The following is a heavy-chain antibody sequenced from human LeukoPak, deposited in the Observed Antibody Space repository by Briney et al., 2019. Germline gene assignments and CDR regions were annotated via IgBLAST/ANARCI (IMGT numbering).Heavy chain of an antibody. Sequence: PSEALSLTCTVSGGSISNYYWNWIPEPPGKGLVWIGYIYYSGTTNYNPSLKSRVTISVDTSKNQFSLKLSSVTAADTAVYYCARRGSFNWFDPWGQGTLVTVSS. D-gene: IGHD3-10*01. CDR2: IYYSGTT. V-gene: IGHV4-59*01. CDR3: ARRGSFNWFDP. CDR1: GGSISNYY. J-gene: IGHJ5*02.